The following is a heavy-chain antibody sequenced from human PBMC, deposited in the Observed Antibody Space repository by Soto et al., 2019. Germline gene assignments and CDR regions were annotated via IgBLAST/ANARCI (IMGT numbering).Heavy chain of an antibody. J-gene: IGHJ6*02. CDR3: ATVRISTDYYYYGMDV. Sequence: QVQLVQSGAEVKKPGASVKVSCKVSGYTLTELSMHWVRQAPGKGLEWMGGFDPEDGETIYAQKFQGRVTMTEDTXTXXAYMELSSLRSEDTAVYYCATVRISTDYYYYGMDVWGQGTTVTVSS. V-gene: IGHV1-24*01. D-gene: IGHD3-10*01. CDR1: GYTLTELS. CDR2: FDPEDGET.